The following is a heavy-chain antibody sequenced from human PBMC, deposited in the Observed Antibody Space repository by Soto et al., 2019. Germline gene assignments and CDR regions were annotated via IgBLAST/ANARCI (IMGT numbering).Heavy chain of an antibody. J-gene: IGHJ4*02. Sequence: PGGSLRLSCAASGFSISSYVMSWVRQAPGKGLEWVSTITGSGFTTQYADSVRGRFTISRDNSRNTLYLQMNSLRAEDAAVYYCAKKETGYYPFAYWGQGTLVTVSS. V-gene: IGHV3-23*01. D-gene: IGHD3-9*01. CDR1: GFSISSYV. CDR2: ITGSGFTT. CDR3: AKKETGYYPFAY.